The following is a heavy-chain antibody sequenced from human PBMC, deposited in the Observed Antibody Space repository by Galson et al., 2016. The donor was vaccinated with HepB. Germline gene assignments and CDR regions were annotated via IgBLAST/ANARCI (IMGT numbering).Heavy chain of an antibody. Sequence: PLSLTCSVSGGSITSGNYYWTWIRQHPEKGLEWIGYIHHSGITYYNPSLRSRTTISVDTSKKQFSLKVTSVTAADTAVYYCARGTTTLGVGRVEYYYYSMDVWGQGTTVTVS. D-gene: IGHD3-3*01. CDR3: ARGTTTLGVGRVEYYYYSMDV. CDR1: GGSITSGNYY. V-gene: IGHV4-31*03. J-gene: IGHJ6*02. CDR2: IHHSGIT.